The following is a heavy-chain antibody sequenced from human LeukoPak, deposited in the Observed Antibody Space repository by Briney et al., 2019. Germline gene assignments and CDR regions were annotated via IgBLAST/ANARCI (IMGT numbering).Heavy chain of an antibody. CDR1: GFTFSSYG. D-gene: IGHD3-3*01. Sequence: GGSLRLSCAASGFTFSSYGMHWVRQAPGKGLEWVAFIRYDGSNKYYADSVKGRFTISRDNSKNTLYLQMNSLRAEDTAVYYCAKVFWRDPTSPTPFDYWGQGTLVTVSS. CDR2: IRYDGSNK. V-gene: IGHV3-30*02. CDR3: AKVFWRDPTSPTPFDY. J-gene: IGHJ4*02.